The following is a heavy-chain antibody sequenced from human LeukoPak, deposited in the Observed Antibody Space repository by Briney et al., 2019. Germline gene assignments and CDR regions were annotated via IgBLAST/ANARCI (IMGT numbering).Heavy chain of an antibody. CDR1: EMSFSAYY. V-gene: IGHV4-34*01. Sequence: SETLSLTCAVSEMSFSAYYWNWIRQSPGKGLEWIGEINYGGSTKYTPSLEGRGTILIDTSKNQFSLKLTSVTAADTAAYYCARGFPPGSGSRGSHAFDVWGQGTMVTVSS. D-gene: IGHD6-19*01. J-gene: IGHJ3*01. CDR2: INYGGST. CDR3: ARGFPPGSGSRGSHAFDV.